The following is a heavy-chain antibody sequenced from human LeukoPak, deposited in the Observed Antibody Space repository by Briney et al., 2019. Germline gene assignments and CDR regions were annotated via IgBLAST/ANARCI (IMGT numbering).Heavy chain of an antibody. J-gene: IGHJ6*02. CDR1: GFTFSSYG. D-gene: IGHD6-13*01. CDR2: ISYDGSNK. CDR3: AKGLSPAYSSSWYYDYGMDV. Sequence: GRSLRLSCAASGFTFSSYGMHWVRQAPGKGLEWVAVISYDGSNKYYADSVKGRFTISRDNSKNTLYLQMNSMRAEDTAVYYCAKGLSPAYSSSWYYDYGMDVWGQGTTVTISS. V-gene: IGHV3-30*18.